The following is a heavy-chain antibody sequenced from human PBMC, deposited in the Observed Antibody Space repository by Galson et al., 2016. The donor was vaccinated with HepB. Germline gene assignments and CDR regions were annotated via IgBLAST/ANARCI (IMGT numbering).Heavy chain of an antibody. CDR3: AREEKRQIYSCGTLAYSYYMDG. CDR2: NIPIFGTA. V-gene: IGHV1-69*08. J-gene: IGHJ6*03. Sequence: SVKVSCKASGDTFSNYSISWVRQAPGQGLEWMGRNIPIFGTANYAQKFQGRVTITADKSTSTAYMELSSLRSEDTAVYYCAREEKRQIYSCGTLAYSYYMDGWGSGTTVTVSS. CDR1: GDTFSNYS. D-gene: IGHD5-18*01.